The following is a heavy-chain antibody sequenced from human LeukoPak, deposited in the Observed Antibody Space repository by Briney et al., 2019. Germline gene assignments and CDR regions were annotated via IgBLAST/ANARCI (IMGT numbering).Heavy chain of an antibody. CDR3: ARLRYSGSYYVYY. CDR1: GGSISSSSYC. J-gene: IGHJ4*02. V-gene: IGHV4-39*01. Sequence: PSETLSLTCTVSGGSISSSSYCWGWIRQPPGKGLEWIGSIYYSGSTYYNPSLKSRVTISVDTSKNQFSLKLSSVTAADTAVYYCARLRYSGSYYVYYWGQGTLVTVSS. D-gene: IGHD1-26*01. CDR2: IYYSGST.